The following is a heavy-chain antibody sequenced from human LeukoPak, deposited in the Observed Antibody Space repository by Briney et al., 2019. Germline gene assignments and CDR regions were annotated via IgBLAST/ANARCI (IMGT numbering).Heavy chain of an antibody. D-gene: IGHD6-6*01. CDR2: ISPYNGNT. V-gene: IGHV1-18*01. CDR3: ARDETAVRSNWFDP. J-gene: IGHJ5*02. Sequence: GASVTVSCKPSGYSFTTYGLTWMRQAPAQGLEWMDWISPYNGNTNYAQNIQGRVTLTTDTSTSTAYMELLSLRSDDTAVYYCARDETAVRSNWFDPWGQGTLVTVSS. CDR1: GYSFTTYG.